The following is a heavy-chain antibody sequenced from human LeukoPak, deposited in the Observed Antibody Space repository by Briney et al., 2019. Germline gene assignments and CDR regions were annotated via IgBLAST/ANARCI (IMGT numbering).Heavy chain of an antibody. CDR3: ARTGTTFLGDDY. V-gene: IGHV3-30-3*01. D-gene: IGHD1-7*01. J-gene: IGHJ4*02. CDR1: GFTFSSYA. CDR2: ISYDGSNK. Sequence: GSLRLSCAASGFTFSSYAMHWVRQAPGKGLEWVAVISYDGSNKYYADSVKGRFTISRDNAKNSLYLQMNSLRAEDTAVYYCARTGTTFLGDDYWGQGTLVTVSS.